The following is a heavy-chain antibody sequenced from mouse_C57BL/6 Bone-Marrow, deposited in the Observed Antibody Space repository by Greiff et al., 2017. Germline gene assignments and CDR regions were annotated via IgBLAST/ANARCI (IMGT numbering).Heavy chain of an antibody. V-gene: IGHV14-4*01. CDR2: IDPENGDT. Sequence: VQLQQSGAELVRPGASVKLSCTASGFNIKDDYMHWVKQRPEQGLEWIGWIDPENGDTEYASKFQGKATITADTSSNTAYLQLSSLTSEDTAVYYCTGGLRHYWGQGTTLTVSA. CDR1: GFNIKDDY. J-gene: IGHJ2*01. D-gene: IGHD1-2*01. CDR3: TGGLRHY.